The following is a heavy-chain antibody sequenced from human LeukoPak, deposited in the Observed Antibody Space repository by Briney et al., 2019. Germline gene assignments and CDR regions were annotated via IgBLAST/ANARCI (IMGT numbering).Heavy chain of an antibody. CDR1: GFSFSSYW. J-gene: IGHJ4*02. Sequence: VGSLRLSCAASGFSFSSYWMSWVRQAPGQGLECVANIKQDGSEKYYIDSVQGRFTISRDNAKKALYLQMNSLRAEDTAVYYCASQSSGGFFEDYWDQGTLVTVSS. D-gene: IGHD3-3*01. CDR2: IKQDGSEK. V-gene: IGHV3-7*01. CDR3: ASQSSGGFFEDY.